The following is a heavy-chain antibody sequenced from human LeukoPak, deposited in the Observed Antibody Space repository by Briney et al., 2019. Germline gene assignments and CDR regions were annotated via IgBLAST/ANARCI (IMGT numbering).Heavy chain of an antibody. CDR1: GFTFSSYW. Sequence: GGSLRLSCAASGFTFSSYWMQWVRQAPGKGLEWVAVISYDGSNKYYADSVKGRFTISRDNSKNTLYLQMNSLRAEDTAVYYCAKDPSQGQQLVPGFDYWGQGTLVTVSS. CDR3: AKDPSQGQQLVPGFDY. CDR2: ISYDGSNK. V-gene: IGHV3-30*18. D-gene: IGHD6-13*01. J-gene: IGHJ4*02.